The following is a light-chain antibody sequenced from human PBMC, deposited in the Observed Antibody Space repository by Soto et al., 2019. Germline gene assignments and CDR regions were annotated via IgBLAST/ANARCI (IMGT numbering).Light chain of an antibody. V-gene: IGKV4-1*01. J-gene: IGKJ1*01. Sequence: DIVMTQSPDSLAVSLGERATFNCKSSQSILDRSKNKYYLAWYQQRSGQPPKLLIYWASLRESGGPDRFTGSGSGTDFTLAISRLQAEDVAVYYCQQYFTSPWTFGQGTKVEL. CDR3: QQYFTSPWT. CDR2: WAS. CDR1: QSILDRSKNKYY.